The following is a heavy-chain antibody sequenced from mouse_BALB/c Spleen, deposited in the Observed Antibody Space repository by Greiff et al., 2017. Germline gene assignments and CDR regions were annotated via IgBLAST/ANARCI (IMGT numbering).Heavy chain of an antibody. D-gene: IGHD2-1*01. CDR3: ARERDYGNYGWFAY. CDR1: GFTFSDYY. CDR2: ISDGGSYT. Sequence: DVMLVESGGGLVKPGGSLKLSCAASGFTFSDYYMYWVRQTPEKRLEWVATISDGGSYTYYPDSVKGRFTISRDNAKNNLYLQMSSLKSEDTAMYYCARERDYGNYGWFAYWGQGTLVTVSA. J-gene: IGHJ3*01. V-gene: IGHV5-4*02.